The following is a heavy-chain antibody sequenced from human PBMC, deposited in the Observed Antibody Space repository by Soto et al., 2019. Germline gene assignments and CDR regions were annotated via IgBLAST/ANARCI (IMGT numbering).Heavy chain of an antibody. CDR1: GGSISSSSYY. D-gene: IGHD6-19*01. J-gene: IGHJ3*02. CDR3: ARDTIAVAGSGDAFEI. CDR2: IYYSGST. Sequence: SETLSLTCTVSGGSISSSSYYWGWIRQPPGKGLEWIGSIYYSGSTYYNPSLKSRVTISVDTSKNQFSLKLSSVTAADTAVYYCARDTIAVAGSGDAFEIWGQGTMVTVSS. V-gene: IGHV4-39*07.